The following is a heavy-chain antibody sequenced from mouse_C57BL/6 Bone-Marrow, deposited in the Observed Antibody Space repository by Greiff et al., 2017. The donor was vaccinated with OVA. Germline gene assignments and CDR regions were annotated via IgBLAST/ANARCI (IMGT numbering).Heavy chain of an antibody. V-gene: IGHV5-16*01. CDR3: ARFTGYDYFDD. D-gene: IGHD2-2*01. Sequence: DVLLVESEGGLVQPGSSMKLSCTASGFTFTDYYMAWVRQVPEKGLEWVANINSDGSSTSYLDSFKSRFIISRDNAKNIPYLKMSSLTSEETATYYCARFTGYDYFDDWGQGTTLTVSS. CDR1: GFTFTDYY. J-gene: IGHJ2*01. CDR2: INSDGSST.